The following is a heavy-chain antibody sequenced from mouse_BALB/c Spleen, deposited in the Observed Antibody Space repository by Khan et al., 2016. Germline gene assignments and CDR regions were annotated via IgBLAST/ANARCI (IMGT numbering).Heavy chain of an antibody. CDR1: GYTFTSYV. J-gene: IGHJ3*01. D-gene: IGHD2-1*01. V-gene: IGHV1S136*01. CDR2: INPYNDGT. Sequence: VQLQQSGPELVKPGASVKMSCKASGYTFTSYVMHWVKQKPGQGLEWIGYINPYNDGTKYNEKFKGKATLTSDKSSSTAYMELSSLTSADSAVDYCARGNACNLVWFAYWGQGTLVTVSA. CDR3: ARGNACNLVWFAY.